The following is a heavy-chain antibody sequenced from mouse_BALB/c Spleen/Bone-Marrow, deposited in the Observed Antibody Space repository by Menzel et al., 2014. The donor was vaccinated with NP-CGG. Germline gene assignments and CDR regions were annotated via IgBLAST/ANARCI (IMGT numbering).Heavy chain of an antibody. D-gene: IGHD2-1*01. CDR2: IYYSGTI. CDR1: GISITTGNYR. V-gene: IGHV3-5*02. Sequence: EVQRVESGPGLVKPSQTVSLTCTVTGISITTGNYRWSWIRQFPGNELEWIGYIYYSGTITYNPSLTSRTTITRDTSKNQFFLEMNSLTAEDTATYYCARYYGNYFDYWGQGTTLTVSS. CDR3: ARYYGNYFDY. J-gene: IGHJ2*01.